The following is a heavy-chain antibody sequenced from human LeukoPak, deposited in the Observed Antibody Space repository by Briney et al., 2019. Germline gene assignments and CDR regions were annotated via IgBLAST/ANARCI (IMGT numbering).Heavy chain of an antibody. V-gene: IGHV3-9*01. CDR1: GFTFDDYA. CDR2: ISWNRGNI. CDR3: AKGPPLRDYGMDV. Sequence: GGSLRLSCAACGFTFDDYAMHGVRQPPGKGLEWVSGISWNRGNIGYAGSVKGRFTISRDNAKNSLYLQMNSLRAEDTALYYCAKGPPLRDYGMDVWGQGTTVTVSS. D-gene: IGHD2-21*02. J-gene: IGHJ6*02.